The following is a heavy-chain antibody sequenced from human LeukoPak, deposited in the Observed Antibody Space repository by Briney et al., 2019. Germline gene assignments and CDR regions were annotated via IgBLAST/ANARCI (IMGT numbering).Heavy chain of an antibody. CDR3: ARDGTAAGLYFDL. J-gene: IGHJ4*01. CDR2: IRQDGSEK. CDR1: GFTFTDYW. Sequence: GGSLRLSCEVSGFTFTDYWMNWVRQAPGKGPEWVASIRQDGSEKTYVDSVKGRFTISRDNTKNSLSLQLNGLRAENTAVYYCARDGTAAGLYFDLWGQGTLVTVSS. D-gene: IGHD6-13*01. V-gene: IGHV3-7*01.